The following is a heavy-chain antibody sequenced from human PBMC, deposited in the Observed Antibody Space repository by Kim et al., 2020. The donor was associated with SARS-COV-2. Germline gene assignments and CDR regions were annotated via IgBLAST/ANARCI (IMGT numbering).Heavy chain of an antibody. J-gene: IGHJ3*02. Sequence: ADSVKGRFTISRDNAKNSLYLQMNSLRAEDTAVYYCARARRGGSYDAFDIWGQGTMVTVSS. CDR3: ARARRGGSYDAFDI. V-gene: IGHV3-21*01. D-gene: IGHD1-26*01.